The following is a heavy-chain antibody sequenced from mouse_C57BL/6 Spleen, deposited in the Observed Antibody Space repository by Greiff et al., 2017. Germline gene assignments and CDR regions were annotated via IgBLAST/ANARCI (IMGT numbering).Heavy chain of an antibody. CDR3: ARGGGSSPFDY. V-gene: IGHV1-54*01. CDR2: INPGSGGT. J-gene: IGHJ2*01. Sequence: VQLQQSGAELVRPGTSVKVSCKASGYAFTNYLIEWVKQRPGQGLEWIGVINPGSGGTNYNEKFKGKATLTADKSSSTAYMQLSSLTSEDSAVYFWARGGGSSPFDYWGQGTTLTVSS. CDR1: GYAFTNYL. D-gene: IGHD1-1*01.